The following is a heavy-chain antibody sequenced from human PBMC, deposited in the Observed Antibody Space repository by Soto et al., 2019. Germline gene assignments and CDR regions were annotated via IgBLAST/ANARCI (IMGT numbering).Heavy chain of an antibody. J-gene: IGHJ4*02. CDR3: ARIFRSGDSSSYRHLDY. CDR1: GFTFKNFP. D-gene: IGHD3-16*01. Sequence: PGGSLRLSCEASGFTFKNFPMSWVRQAPGKGLEWVANIREDGTEKKYADSVKGRLTISRDNAKDSQYLQMNSLGAEDTAVYYCARIFRSGDSSSYRHLDYWGQGSLVTVSS. V-gene: IGHV3-7*01. CDR2: IREDGTEK.